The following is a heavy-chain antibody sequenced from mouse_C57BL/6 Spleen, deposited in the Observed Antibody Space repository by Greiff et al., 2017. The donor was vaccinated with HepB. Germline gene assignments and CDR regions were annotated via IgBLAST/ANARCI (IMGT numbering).Heavy chain of an antibody. CDR1: GYTFTSYW. V-gene: IGHV1-59*01. CDR2: IDPSDSYT. J-gene: IGHJ2*01. Sequence: VQLQQPGAELVRPGTSVKLSCKASGYTFTSYWMHWVKQRPGQGLEWIGVIDPSDSYTNYNQKFKGKATLTVDTSSSTAYMQLSSLTSEDSAVYYCARREGGGYYGSSHFNYWGQGTTLTVSS. CDR3: ARREGGGYYGSSHFNY. D-gene: IGHD1-1*01.